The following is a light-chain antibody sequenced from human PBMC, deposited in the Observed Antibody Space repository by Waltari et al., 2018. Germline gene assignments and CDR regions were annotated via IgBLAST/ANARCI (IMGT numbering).Light chain of an antibody. Sequence: DLQMTQSPSSLSASVGDRVTISCRASKNIRSYLSWYQQKPGIAPKLVIYAASNLQSGVPSRCSGRGSGTNFTLTITSLQAEDFATYFCQASYTTPYSFGQGTKVEIK. V-gene: IGKV1-39*01. CDR3: QASYTTPYS. J-gene: IGKJ2*03. CDR1: KNIRSY. CDR2: AAS.